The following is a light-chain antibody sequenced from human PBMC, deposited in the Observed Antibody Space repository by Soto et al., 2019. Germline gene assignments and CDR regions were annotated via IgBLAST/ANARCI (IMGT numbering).Light chain of an antibody. CDR1: QSVSSSY. V-gene: IGKV3-20*01. CDR3: QQYGSSSYT. Sequence: EIVLTQSPGTLSLSPGERATLSCRASQSVSSSYLAWYQQTPGQAPRLLIYGASSRATGIPDRFSGSGSGTDFTLTISSLEPEDFAVYYCQQYGSSSYTFVQGTKLEIK. CDR2: GAS. J-gene: IGKJ2*01.